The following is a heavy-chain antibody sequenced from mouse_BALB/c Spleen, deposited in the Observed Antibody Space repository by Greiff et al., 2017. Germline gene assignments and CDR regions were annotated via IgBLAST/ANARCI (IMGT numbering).Heavy chain of an antibody. CDR2: ISNGGGST. CDR1: GFTFSSYT. V-gene: IGHV5-12-2*01. CDR3: ARPYYGNYLGYAMDY. J-gene: IGHJ4*01. Sequence: EVMLVESGGGLVQPGGSLKLSCAASGFTFSSYTMSWVRQTPEKRLEWVAYISNGGGSTYYPDTVKGRFTISRDNAKNTLYLQMSSLKSEDTAMYYCARPYYGNYLGYAMDYWGQGTSVTVSS. D-gene: IGHD2-1*01.